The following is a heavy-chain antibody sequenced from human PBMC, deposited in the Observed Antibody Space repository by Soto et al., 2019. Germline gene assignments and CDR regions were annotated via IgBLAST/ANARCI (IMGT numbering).Heavy chain of an antibody. J-gene: IGHJ4*02. CDR2: IKQDGSAK. CDR1: GFSFSSYW. D-gene: IGHD2-2*01. V-gene: IGHV3-7*01. Sequence: EVQLVESGGGLVQPGGSLRLSCAASGFSFSSYWMSWVRQAPGKGLEWVANIKQDGSAKYYVESVEGRFTISRDNAKNPLYLPVGSLRAEDTAVYYWAPWGGTCNSSSCYGGYWGQGTLVTVSS. CDR3: APWGGTCNSSSCYGGY.